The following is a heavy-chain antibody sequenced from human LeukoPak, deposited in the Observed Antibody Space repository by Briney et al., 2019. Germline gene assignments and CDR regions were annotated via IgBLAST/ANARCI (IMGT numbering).Heavy chain of an antibody. CDR2: ISYDGSKT. J-gene: IGHJ4*02. CDR1: GFTFSNYA. D-gene: IGHD1-14*01. Sequence: GGSLRLSCAASGFTFSNYAMHWVRQAPGKGLEWVAAISYDGSKTYYADSVKGRFSISRDNSENTLYLQMDSLRAEDTTVYYCASNRGSDYWGQGTLVTVSS. V-gene: IGHV3-30*01. CDR3: ASNRGSDY.